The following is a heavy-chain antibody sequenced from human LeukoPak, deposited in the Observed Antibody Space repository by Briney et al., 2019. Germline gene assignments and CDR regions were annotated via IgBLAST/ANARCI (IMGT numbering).Heavy chain of an antibody. D-gene: IGHD3-16*01. CDR2: ISRSGDTI. V-gene: IGHV3-48*03. CDR1: GFTFSRYE. CDR3: ARDYASDY. Sequence: PGGSLRLSCAASGFTFSRYEMNWVRQAPGKGLEWVSYISRSGDTIYFADSVKGRFTISRDNAKNSLYLQMSSLRAEDTAVYYCARDYASDYWGQGTLFTVSS. J-gene: IGHJ4*02.